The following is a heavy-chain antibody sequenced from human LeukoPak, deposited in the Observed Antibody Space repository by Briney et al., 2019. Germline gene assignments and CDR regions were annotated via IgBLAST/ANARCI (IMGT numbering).Heavy chain of an antibody. V-gene: IGHV4-34*01. CDR2: ISQSGSA. D-gene: IGHD3-22*01. CDR3: ARAISLRIGYLQQPVRHHMDV. J-gene: IGHJ6*03. Sequence: SETLSLTCAVYGWSFNGYYWTWIRQSPGKGLEWIGEISQSGSATYSPSLKSRVLISMDMSKNQFSLKLTSVTAADTGVYYCARAISLRIGYLQQPVRHHMDVWGKGTTVIVSS. CDR1: GWSFNGYY.